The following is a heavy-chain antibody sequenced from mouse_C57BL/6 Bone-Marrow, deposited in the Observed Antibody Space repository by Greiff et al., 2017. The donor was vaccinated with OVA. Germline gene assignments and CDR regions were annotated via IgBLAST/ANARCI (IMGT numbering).Heavy chain of an antibody. J-gene: IGHJ2*01. CDR2: IYPGDGDT. Sequence: QVQLQQSGPELVKPGASVKISCKASGYAFSSSWMNWVKQRPGKGLEWIGRIYPGDGDTNYNGKFKGKATLTADKSSSTAYMQLSSLTSEDSAVYFCARDATRLYFDYWGQGTTLTVSS. V-gene: IGHV1-82*01. CDR3: ARDATRLYFDY. CDR1: GYAFSSSW.